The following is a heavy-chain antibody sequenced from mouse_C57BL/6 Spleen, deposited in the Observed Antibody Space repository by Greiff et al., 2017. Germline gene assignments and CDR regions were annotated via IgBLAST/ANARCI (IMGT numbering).Heavy chain of an antibody. CDR1: GYTFTTYP. CDR3: ARRDYYGSETGYFDY. V-gene: IGHV1-47*01. Sequence: QVQLKESGAELVKPGASVTMSCKASGYTFTTYPIEWMKQNHGKSLEWIGNFHAYNDDTKYNEKFKGKATLTVEKSSRTVYLELSRLTSDDTAVYYCARRDYYGSETGYFDYWGQGTTLTVSS. J-gene: IGHJ2*01. D-gene: IGHD1-1*01. CDR2: FHAYNDDT.